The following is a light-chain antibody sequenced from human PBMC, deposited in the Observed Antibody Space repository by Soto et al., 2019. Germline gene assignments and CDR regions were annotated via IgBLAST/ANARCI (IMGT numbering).Light chain of an antibody. Sequence: DIQITQSPSSLSASVGDRVTITCRASQSTSSYLNRYQQKPGQAPKLLICAASSLEAGVPSRFSGSGSGTEFSLTISSLQPEDFATYFCQQSYSTPMYTFGQGTKLEIK. CDR3: QQSYSTPMYT. V-gene: IGKV1-39*01. J-gene: IGKJ2*01. CDR1: QSTSSY. CDR2: AAS.